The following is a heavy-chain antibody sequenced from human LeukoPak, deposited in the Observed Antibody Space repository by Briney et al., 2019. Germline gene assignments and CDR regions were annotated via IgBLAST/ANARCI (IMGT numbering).Heavy chain of an antibody. Sequence: GGSLRLSCAASGFTFSSYSMNWVRQAPGKGLEWVSSISSSSSYIYHADSVKGRFTISRDNAKNSLYLQMNSLRAEDTAVYYCARAYYYDSSGYYGDWGQGTLVTVSS. CDR2: ISSSSSYI. CDR3: ARAYYYDSSGYYGD. CDR1: GFTFSSYS. V-gene: IGHV3-21*01. D-gene: IGHD3-22*01. J-gene: IGHJ4*02.